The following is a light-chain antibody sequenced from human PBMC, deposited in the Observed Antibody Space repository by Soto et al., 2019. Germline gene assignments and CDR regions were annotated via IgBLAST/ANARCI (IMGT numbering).Light chain of an antibody. J-gene: IGKJ1*01. CDR2: DAS. Sequence: DIQMTQSPSSLSASVGDRVTITCRASQDISNYLNWYQQKPGKAPKLLIYDASNLETGVPSRFSGSGSGTDFTFTISSLQPEDFATYFCQKLNAYPPWTFGQGTKVDIK. CDR3: QKLNAYPPWT. V-gene: IGKV1-33*01. CDR1: QDISNY.